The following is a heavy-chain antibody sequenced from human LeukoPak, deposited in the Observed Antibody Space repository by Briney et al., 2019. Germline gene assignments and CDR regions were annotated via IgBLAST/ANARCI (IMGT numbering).Heavy chain of an antibody. Sequence: GGSLRLSCAASGFTFSSYGMHWVRQAPGKGLEWVAVISYDGSNKYYADSVKGRFTISRDNSKNTLYLQMNSLRAEDTAVNYCAKVTTIVGIDYWGQGTLVTVSS. D-gene: IGHD2/OR15-2a*01. CDR3: AKVTTIVGIDY. J-gene: IGHJ4*02. CDR2: ISYDGSNK. V-gene: IGHV3-30*18. CDR1: GFTFSSYG.